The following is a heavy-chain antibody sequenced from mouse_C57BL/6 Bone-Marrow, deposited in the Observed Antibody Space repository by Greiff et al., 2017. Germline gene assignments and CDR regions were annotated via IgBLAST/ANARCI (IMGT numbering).Heavy chain of an antibody. Sequence: VQLQQPGAELVKPGASVKLSCKASGYTFTSYWMHWVKQRPGQGLEWIGMIHPNSGSTNYNEKFKSKATLTVDKSSSTAYMQVSSLTSEDSAVYYCARRVLLRCGYYFDYWGQGTTLTVSS. CDR3: ARRVLLRCGYYFDY. D-gene: IGHD1-1*01. J-gene: IGHJ2*01. CDR1: GYTFTSYW. CDR2: IHPNSGST. V-gene: IGHV1-64*01.